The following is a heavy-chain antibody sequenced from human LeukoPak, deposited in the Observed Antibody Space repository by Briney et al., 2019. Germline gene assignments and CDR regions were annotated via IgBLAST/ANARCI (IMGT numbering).Heavy chain of an antibody. J-gene: IGHJ5*02. Sequence: SETLSLTCTVSGGSIGSYYWNWIRLAAGEKLEWIGRIHTSGSTNYNPSLKSRLTVSVDTSKNQFSLKLTSVTAADTAVYYCAADGGSGWYHHWGQGTLVTVSS. CDR3: AADGGSGWYHH. CDR2: IHTSGST. V-gene: IGHV4-4*07. CDR1: GGSIGSYY. D-gene: IGHD6-13*01.